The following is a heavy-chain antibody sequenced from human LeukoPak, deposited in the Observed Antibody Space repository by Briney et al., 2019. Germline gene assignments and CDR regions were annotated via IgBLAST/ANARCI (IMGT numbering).Heavy chain of an antibody. J-gene: IGHJ4*02. V-gene: IGHV1-24*01. CDR2: FDPEDGET. Sequence: ASVKVSCKVSGYTLTELSMHWVRQAPGKGLEWMGGFDPEDGETIYAQKFQGRVTMTEDTSTDTAYMELSSLRAEDTAVYYCAKERQRAYCSGGSCYSPPQAFDYWGQGTLVTVSS. CDR1: GYTLTELS. CDR3: AKERQRAYCSGGSCYSPPQAFDY. D-gene: IGHD2-15*01.